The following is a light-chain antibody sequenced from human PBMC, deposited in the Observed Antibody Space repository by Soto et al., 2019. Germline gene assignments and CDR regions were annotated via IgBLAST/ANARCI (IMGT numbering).Light chain of an antibody. CDR1: QSVSSY. V-gene: IGKV3-11*01. CDR3: QQRXNWPLT. J-gene: IGKJ4*01. CDR2: DAS. Sequence: EIVLTQSPATLSLSPGERATLSCRASQSVSSYLAWYQQKPGQAPRLLIYDASNRATGVPARFSGSGSGTXXXXXXXXXXXXDXXVYYCQQRXNWPLTFGGGTKVEIK.